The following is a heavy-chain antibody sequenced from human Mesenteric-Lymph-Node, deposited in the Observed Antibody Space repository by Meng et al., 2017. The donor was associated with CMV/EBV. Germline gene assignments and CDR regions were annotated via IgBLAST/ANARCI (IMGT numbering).Heavy chain of an antibody. J-gene: IGHJ4*02. D-gene: IGHD1-14*01. CDR1: GFTFSTYQ. CDR2: ISSSGGTI. CDR3: AKLMSGEGY. V-gene: IGHV3-48*03. Sequence: GESLKISCAASGFTFSTYQMNWVRQAPGKGLEWVSYISSSGGTIYYADSVKGRFTISRDNSKNTLYLQMNSLRAEDTAVYYCAKLMSGEGYWGQGTLVTVSS.